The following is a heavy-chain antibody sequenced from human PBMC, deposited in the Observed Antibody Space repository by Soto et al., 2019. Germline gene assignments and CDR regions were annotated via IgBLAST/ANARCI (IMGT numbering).Heavy chain of an antibody. V-gene: IGHV4-31*03. D-gene: IGHD3-22*01. CDR3: ARELLGDYYDSSGYLIDY. CDR1: GGSISSGGYY. Sequence: QVQLQESGPGLVKPSQTLSLTCTVSGGSISSGGYYWSWIRQHPGKGLEWIGYIYYSGSTYYNPSLKSRVTISVDTSKNQFSLKLSSVTAADTAVYYCARELLGDYYDSSGYLIDYWGQGTLVTVS. CDR2: IYYSGST. J-gene: IGHJ4*02.